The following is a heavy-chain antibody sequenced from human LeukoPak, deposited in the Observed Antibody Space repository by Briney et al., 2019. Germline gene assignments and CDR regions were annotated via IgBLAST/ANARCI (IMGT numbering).Heavy chain of an antibody. Sequence: SETLSLTCAVYGGPFSGYYWSWIRQPPGKGLEWIGEINHSGSTNYNSSLKSRVTISVDTSKNQFSLKLSSVTAADTAVYYCARSRYYDFWSGSFDYWGQGTLVTVSS. CDR3: ARSRYYDFWSGSFDY. J-gene: IGHJ4*02. D-gene: IGHD3-3*01. CDR2: INHSGST. V-gene: IGHV4-34*01. CDR1: GGPFSGYY.